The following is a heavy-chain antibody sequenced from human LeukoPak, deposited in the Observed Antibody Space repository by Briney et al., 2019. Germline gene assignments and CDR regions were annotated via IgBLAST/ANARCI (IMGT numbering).Heavy chain of an antibody. J-gene: IGHJ6*02. Sequence: GGSLRLSCAASGFAFSSYATSWVRQAPGKGLEWVSVIYSGGSTYYADSVKGRFTISRDNSKNTLYLQMNSLRAEDTAVYYCARDTNYYGSGSYYNGRGVHYYGMDVWGQGTTVTVSS. D-gene: IGHD3-10*01. CDR1: GFAFSSYA. CDR2: IYSGGST. CDR3: ARDTNYYGSGSYYNGRGVHYYGMDV. V-gene: IGHV3-66*01.